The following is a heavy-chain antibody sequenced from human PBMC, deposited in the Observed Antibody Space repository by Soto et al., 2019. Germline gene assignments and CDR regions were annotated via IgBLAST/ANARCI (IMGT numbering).Heavy chain of an antibody. CDR2: IYYSGST. Sequence: SETLSLTCTVSGGSISSYYWSWIRQPPGKGLEWIGYIYYSGSTNYNPSLKSRVTISVDTSKNQFSLKLSSVTAADTAVYYCARDPTPIEDQWYQLPTGYYYYGMDVWGQGTTVTVSS. D-gene: IGHD2-2*01. J-gene: IGHJ6*02. CDR1: GGSISSYY. V-gene: IGHV4-59*12. CDR3: ARDPTPIEDQWYQLPTGYYYYGMDV.